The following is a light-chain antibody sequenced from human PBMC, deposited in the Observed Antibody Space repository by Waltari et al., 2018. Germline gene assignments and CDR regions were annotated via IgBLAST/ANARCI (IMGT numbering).Light chain of an antibody. CDR3: QQFSNFPVIA. J-gene: IGKJ5*01. CDR1: QDISIA. V-gene: IGKV1D-13*01. Sequence: AIQLTQSPSSLSAYVGDRVTITFRASQDISIALAWYQQKPVDPPKLLIYDTSSLKTGVPYRFSGSRSGTDFTLTISSLQSEDSANYYCQQFSNFPVIAFGQGTRLEIK. CDR2: DTS.